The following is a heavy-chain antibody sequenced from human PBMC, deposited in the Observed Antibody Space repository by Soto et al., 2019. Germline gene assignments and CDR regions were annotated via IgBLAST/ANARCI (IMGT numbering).Heavy chain of an antibody. CDR1: GFTFSSSA. J-gene: IGHJ4*02. V-gene: IGHV3-23*01. Sequence: GGSXRLSCAASGFTFSSSAMSWVRQAPGKGLEWVSAISNSGGATYYADSVKGRFTISRDSSKNTLYLQLNSLRAEDTAVYYCAKQIGYCSDGSCYFDYWGQGTLVTVSS. D-gene: IGHD2-15*01. CDR2: ISNSGGAT. CDR3: AKQIGYCSDGSCYFDY.